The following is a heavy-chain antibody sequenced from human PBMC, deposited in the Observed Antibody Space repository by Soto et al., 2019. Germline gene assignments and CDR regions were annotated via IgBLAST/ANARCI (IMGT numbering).Heavy chain of an antibody. CDR3: AKSSLGDYYGMDV. V-gene: IGHV3-23*01. CDR2: ISDSGGST. Sequence: PGGSLRLSCGASGFTFSSFAMSWVRQAPGKGLEWVSVISDSGGSTYYADSVKGRFTISRDNSKNTLYLQMNSLRAEDTAIYYYAKSSLGDYYGMDVWGQGTTVTVSS. D-gene: IGHD6-6*01. CDR1: GFTFSSFA. J-gene: IGHJ6*02.